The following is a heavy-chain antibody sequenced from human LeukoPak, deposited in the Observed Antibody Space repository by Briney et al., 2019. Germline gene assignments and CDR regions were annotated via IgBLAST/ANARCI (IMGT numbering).Heavy chain of an antibody. Sequence: GGSLRLSCEASGLTFGDYWMTWVRQAPGKGLACVASIKQDGTETHYVGSVEGRFAISRDNAKNSLSLQMNSLRAEDTAVYYCATYWRYFDWLLSDVWGLGTMVTVSS. CDR1: GLTFGDYW. V-gene: IGHV3-7*05. D-gene: IGHD3-9*01. CDR2: IKQDGTET. J-gene: IGHJ3*01. CDR3: ATYWRYFDWLLSDV.